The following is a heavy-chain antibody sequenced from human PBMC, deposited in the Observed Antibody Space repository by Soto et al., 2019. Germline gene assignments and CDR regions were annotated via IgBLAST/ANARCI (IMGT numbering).Heavy chain of an antibody. Sequence: QVQLVQSGAEVKKPGSSVKVSCKASGGTFSSYTISWVRQAPGQGLEWMGRIIPILGIANYAQKFQGRVTITADKSTSTAYMELSSLRSEDTAVYYCAREVDVVVVAPRSAGWFDPWGQGTLVTVSS. CDR1: GGTFSSYT. D-gene: IGHD2-15*01. CDR2: IIPILGIA. J-gene: IGHJ5*02. V-gene: IGHV1-69*08. CDR3: AREVDVVVVAPRSAGWFDP.